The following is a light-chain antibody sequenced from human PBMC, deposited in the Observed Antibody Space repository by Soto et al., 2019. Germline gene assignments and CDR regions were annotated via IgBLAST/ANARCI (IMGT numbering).Light chain of an antibody. CDR1: QGISSY. J-gene: IGKJ3*01. CDR2: AAS. CDR3: QQYYSYPQT. Sequence: AIRMTQSPSSLSASTGDRVTITCRASQGISSYLAWYQQKPGKAPKLLIYAASTLQSGVPSRFSGSGSGTDFTLTISCLQSKDFATYYCQQYYSYPQTFGPGTKVDIK. V-gene: IGKV1-8*01.